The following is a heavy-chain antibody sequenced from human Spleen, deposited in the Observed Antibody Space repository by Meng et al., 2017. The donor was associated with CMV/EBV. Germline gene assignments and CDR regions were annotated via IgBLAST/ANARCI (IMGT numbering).Heavy chain of an antibody. D-gene: IGHD2-15*01. V-gene: IGHV3-21*01. CDR2: ITSTSSYI. CDR1: FTFSSNI. Sequence: FTFSSNIMNWVRQVPGKGLEWVSSITSTSSYIYYADSVKGRFTISRDNAKNSLYLQMNSLRAEDTAVYYCARDGVGSKVYYYGMDVWGQGTTVTVSS. J-gene: IGHJ6*02. CDR3: ARDGVGSKVYYYGMDV.